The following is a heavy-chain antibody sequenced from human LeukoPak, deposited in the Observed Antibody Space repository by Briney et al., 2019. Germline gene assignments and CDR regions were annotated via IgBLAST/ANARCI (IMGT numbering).Heavy chain of an antibody. Sequence: PGGSLRLSCAASGFTFSSYGIHWVRQAPGKGLEWVAVVSYDGSEKYYADSVKGRLTISRDKSKNTVSLQMNSLRAEDTAVYYCARGPSITMVRGVIVYWGQGTLVTVSS. D-gene: IGHD3-10*01. V-gene: IGHV3-30*03. CDR2: VSYDGSEK. J-gene: IGHJ4*02. CDR1: GFTFSSYG. CDR3: ARGPSITMVRGVIVY.